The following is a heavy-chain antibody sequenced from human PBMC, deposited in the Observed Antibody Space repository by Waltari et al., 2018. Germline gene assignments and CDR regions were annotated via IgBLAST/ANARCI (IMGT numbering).Heavy chain of an antibody. V-gene: IGHV4-30-4*08. CDR1: GGSISSGYYY. D-gene: IGHD6-25*01. CDR3: ARVDLGSGGVLF. Sequence: QVQLQESGPGLVKPSQTLSLTCTVSGGSISSGYYYWSWIRQPPGKGLEWIGYINYRGGTYDNPSLKSRVTISVDTSKNQCSLKLSSVTAADTAVYYCARVDLGSGGVLFWGQGTLVTVSS. J-gene: IGHJ4*02. CDR2: INYRGGT.